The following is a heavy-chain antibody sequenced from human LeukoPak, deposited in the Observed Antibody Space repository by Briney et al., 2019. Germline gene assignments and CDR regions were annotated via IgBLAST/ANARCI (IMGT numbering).Heavy chain of an antibody. CDR2: IYYSGST. Sequence: SETLSLTCTVSGGSISSGGYYWSWIRQHPGKGLEWIGYIYYSGSTYYNPSLKSRVTISVDTSKNQFSLKRSSVTAADTAVYYCARDRLPGLDYYYYGMDGWGQGTTVTVSS. J-gene: IGHJ6*02. V-gene: IGHV4-31*03. CDR3: ARDRLPGLDYYYYGMDG. CDR1: GGSISSGGYY. D-gene: IGHD3/OR15-3a*01.